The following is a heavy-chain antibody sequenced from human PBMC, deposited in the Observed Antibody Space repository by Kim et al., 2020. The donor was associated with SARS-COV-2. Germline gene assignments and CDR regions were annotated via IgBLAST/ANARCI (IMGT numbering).Heavy chain of an antibody. D-gene: IGHD4-4*01. Sequence: PSLKSRVTISVDTSKNQFSLKLTSVTAADTAVYYCARARNDYTNPYFFDYWGQGTLVTVSS. V-gene: IGHV4-31*02. J-gene: IGHJ4*02. CDR3: ARARNDYTNPYFFDY.